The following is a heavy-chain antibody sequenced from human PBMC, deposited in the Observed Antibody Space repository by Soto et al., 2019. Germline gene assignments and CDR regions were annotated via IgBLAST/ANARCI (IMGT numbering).Heavy chain of an antibody. Sequence: SVKVSCKTSGFTFSNSAIQWVRQARGQRLEWIGWIIVGSGDTECAQKFQERVTITKNTMYLQMSSLRAEDTAVYYCAKEYDSSGYYPDYWGQGTLVTV. D-gene: IGHD3-22*01. CDR1: GFTFSNSA. CDR2: IIVGSGDT. V-gene: IGHV1-58*02. J-gene: IGHJ4*02. CDR3: AKEYDSSGYYPDY.